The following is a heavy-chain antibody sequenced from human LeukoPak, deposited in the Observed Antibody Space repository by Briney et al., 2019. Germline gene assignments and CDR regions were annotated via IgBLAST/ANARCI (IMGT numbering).Heavy chain of an antibody. CDR2: VNADGGNT. J-gene: IGHJ4*02. D-gene: IGHD1-26*01. Sequence: GGSLRLSCAASGFTFDNYRMSRVRQAPGKGLEWVSTVNADGGNTYYADSVKGRFTISRDNSKSTLILQMNSLRVEDTALYYCTKRVKYGGTWDHFADWGQGTLVTVSS. V-gene: IGHV3-23*01. CDR3: TKRVKYGGTWDHFAD. CDR1: GFTFDNYR.